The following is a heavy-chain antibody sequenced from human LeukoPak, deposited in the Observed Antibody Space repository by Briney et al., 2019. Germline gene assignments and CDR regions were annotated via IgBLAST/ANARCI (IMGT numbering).Heavy chain of an antibody. J-gene: IGHJ5*02. CDR1: GDSVSTNSAA. CDR3: ARSVAVAGRDWFDP. D-gene: IGHD6-19*01. CDR2: TFYRSKWYN. Sequence: SQTLSLTCAISGDSVSTNSAAWNWIRQSPSRGLGWLGRTFYRSKWYNDYAASVKSRITINPDTSKNQFSLQLNSVTPEDTAVYYCARSVAVAGRDWFDPWGQGTLVTVSS. V-gene: IGHV6-1*01.